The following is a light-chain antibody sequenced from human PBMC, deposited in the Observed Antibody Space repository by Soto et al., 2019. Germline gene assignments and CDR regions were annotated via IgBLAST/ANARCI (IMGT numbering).Light chain of an antibody. CDR2: DAS. CDR1: QSVSSY. J-gene: IGKJ2*01. CDR3: QQRSNWPYT. Sequence: EIVLTQSPATLYLSPGDRATLSCRASQSVSSYLAWYQQKPGQAPRLLIYDASNRATGIPARFSGSGSGTDFTLTISSLEPEDFAVYYCQQRSNWPYTFGQGTKVDIK. V-gene: IGKV3-11*01.